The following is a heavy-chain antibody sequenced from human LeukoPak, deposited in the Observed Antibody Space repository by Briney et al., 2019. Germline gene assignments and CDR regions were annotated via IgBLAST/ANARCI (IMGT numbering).Heavy chain of an antibody. CDR3: ATVRMGATPFDY. D-gene: IGHD1-26*01. CDR1: GYTFTGYY. CDR2: INPNNGGT. J-gene: IGHJ4*02. V-gene: IGHV1-2*02. Sequence: GASVKVSCKASGYTFTGYYMHWVRQAPGQGLEWMGWINPNNGGTNFAQKFQGRVTMTSDTSISTAYMELSRLRSDDTAVYYCATVRMGATPFDYWGQGTLVTVSS.